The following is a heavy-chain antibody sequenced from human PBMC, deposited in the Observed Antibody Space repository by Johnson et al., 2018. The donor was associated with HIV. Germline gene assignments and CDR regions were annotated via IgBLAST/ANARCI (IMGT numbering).Heavy chain of an antibody. CDR2: ISSSGSSI. J-gene: IGHJ3*02. V-gene: IGHV3-11*04. Sequence: QVQLVESGGGLVKPGGSLRLSCKASGFTFSDYFMSWIRQAPGKGLECISYISSSGSSIYYTDSLKGRFAISRDNAKNSLYMQMNSLKAEDTGVYYCARDSTPWGGEHVGYAFDIWGRGTLVTISS. D-gene: IGHD4-17*01. CDR3: ARDSTPWGGEHVGYAFDI. CDR1: GFTFSDYF.